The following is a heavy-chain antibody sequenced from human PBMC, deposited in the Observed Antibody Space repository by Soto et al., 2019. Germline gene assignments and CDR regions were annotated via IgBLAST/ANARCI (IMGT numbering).Heavy chain of an antibody. J-gene: IGHJ5*02. Sequence: LSLTCTVSGDSVSNSGYYWGWIRQSPGKRLEWIGSVSFSGSKYYNPSLRSRVTFSVDASKTLISLKLRSVTAADTAVYYCARGRKWQERDWFDTWGPGPLVVVGS. CDR3: ARGRKWQERDWFDT. D-gene: IGHD2-8*01. V-gene: IGHV4-39*01. CDR1: GDSVSNSGYY. CDR2: VSFSGSK.